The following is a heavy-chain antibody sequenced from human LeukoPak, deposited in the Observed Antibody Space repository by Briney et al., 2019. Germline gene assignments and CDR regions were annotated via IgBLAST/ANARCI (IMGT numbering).Heavy chain of an antibody. J-gene: IGHJ4*02. CDR3: AKVSLTEASICSSTSCYSGEYLYYLDY. CDR1: GYTFTSYY. D-gene: IGHD2-2*01. CDR2: INPSGGST. V-gene: IGHV1-46*01. Sequence: ASVKVSCKASGYTFTSYYMHWVRQAPGQGLEWMGIINPSGGSTSYAQKFQGRVTMTRDTSTSTVYMELSSLRAEDTAVYYCAKVSLTEASICSSTSCYSGEYLYYLDYWGQGTLVTVSS.